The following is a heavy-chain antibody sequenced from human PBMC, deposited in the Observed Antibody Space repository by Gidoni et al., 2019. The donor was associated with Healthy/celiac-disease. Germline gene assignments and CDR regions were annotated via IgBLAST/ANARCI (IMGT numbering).Heavy chain of an antibody. CDR1: GFTFRSYA. Sequence: VQLLESGGGLVQPGGSLRLSCAASGFTFRSYAMSWVRQAPGKGLEWVSAISGSGGSTYYADSVKGRFTISRDNSKNTLYLQMNSLRAEDTAVYYCAKTSGKVVVLEDLDYWGQGTLVTVSS. CDR2: ISGSGGST. CDR3: AKTSGKVVVLEDLDY. D-gene: IGHD3-22*01. V-gene: IGHV3-23*01. J-gene: IGHJ4*02.